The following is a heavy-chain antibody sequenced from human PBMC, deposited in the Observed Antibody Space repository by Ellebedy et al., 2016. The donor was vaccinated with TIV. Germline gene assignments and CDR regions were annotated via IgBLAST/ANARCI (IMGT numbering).Heavy chain of an antibody. J-gene: IGHJ5*02. CDR3: ARDAKFIDQQHNWFDP. D-gene: IGHD2-2*01. CDR1: GFTFSDYY. V-gene: IGHV3-11*01. Sequence: GGSLRLSCAASGFTFSDYYMIWIRQAPGKGLEWVSYISNSGSTIYSADSVKGRFTISRDNAKNSLSLLMNSLRAEDTAVYYCARDAKFIDQQHNWFDPWGQGTLVTVSS. CDR2: ISNSGSTI.